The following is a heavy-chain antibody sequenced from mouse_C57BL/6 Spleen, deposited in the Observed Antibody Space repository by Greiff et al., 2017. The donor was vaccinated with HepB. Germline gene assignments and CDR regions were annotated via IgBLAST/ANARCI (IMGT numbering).Heavy chain of an antibody. CDR1: GFTFSSYT. Sequence: DVKVEESGGGLVKPGGSLKLSCAASGFTFSSYTMSWVRQTPEKRLEWVATISGGGGNTYYPDSVKGRFTISRDNAKNTLYLQMSSLRSEDTALYYCARLLRYFDVWGTGTTVTVSS. CDR2: ISGGGGNT. CDR3: ARLLRYFDV. V-gene: IGHV5-9*01. J-gene: IGHJ1*03.